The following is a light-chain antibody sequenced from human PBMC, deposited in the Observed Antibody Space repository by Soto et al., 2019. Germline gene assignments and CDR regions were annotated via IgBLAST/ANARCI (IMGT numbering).Light chain of an antibody. CDR3: TSFTRSSTVV. Sequence: QSALTQPASVSGSPGQSITISCTGTSSDVGAYNYVSWYQQHPDKAPKLMIYEVSNRPSGVSHRFSGSKSGNTASLTIAGLQSDDEADYYCTSFTRSSTVVFGGGTKLTVL. CDR2: EVS. V-gene: IGLV2-14*01. CDR1: SSDVGAYNY. J-gene: IGLJ3*02.